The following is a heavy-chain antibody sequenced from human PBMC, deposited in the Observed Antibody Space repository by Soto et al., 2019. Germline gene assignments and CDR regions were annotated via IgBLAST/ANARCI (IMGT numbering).Heavy chain of an antibody. CDR2: IWYDGSNK. Sequence: VQLVESGGGVVQPGRSLRLSCAASGFTFSSYGMHWVRQAPGKGLEWVAVIWYDGSNKYYADSVKGRFTISRDNSKNTLYLQMNSLRAEDTAVYYCARENVVVVAATPPHFDYWGQGTLVTVSS. D-gene: IGHD2-15*01. J-gene: IGHJ4*02. CDR3: ARENVVVVAATPPHFDY. CDR1: GFTFSSYG. V-gene: IGHV3-33*01.